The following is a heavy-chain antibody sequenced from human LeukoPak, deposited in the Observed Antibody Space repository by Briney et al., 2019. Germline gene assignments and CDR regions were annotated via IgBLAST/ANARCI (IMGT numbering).Heavy chain of an antibody. CDR1: GYTFTSYD. J-gene: IGHJ4*02. CDR2: ISAYNGNT. D-gene: IGHD3-22*01. Sequence: ASVKVSCKASGYTFTSYDINWVRQATGQGLEWMGWISAYNGNTNYAQKLQGRVTMTTDTSTSTAYMELSSLRSEDTAVYYCATGALDYYDSSGYWYNFDYWGQGTLVTVSS. CDR3: ATGALDYYDSSGYWYNFDY. V-gene: IGHV1-18*01.